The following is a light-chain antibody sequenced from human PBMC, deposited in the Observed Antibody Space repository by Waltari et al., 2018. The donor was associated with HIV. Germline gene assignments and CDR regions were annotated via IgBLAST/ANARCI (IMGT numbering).Light chain of an antibody. J-gene: IGKJ3*01. Sequence: DIQMPQSPSSLSASVGDRVPITCRETQRISNYLNWYQQRPGKAPKLLISVASSLQSGVPSRFSGSGSGTDFTLTISSLQPEDFATYYCQQSHSTPLTFGPGTRVDIK. CDR2: VAS. CDR1: QRISNY. V-gene: IGKV1-39*01. CDR3: QQSHSTPLT.